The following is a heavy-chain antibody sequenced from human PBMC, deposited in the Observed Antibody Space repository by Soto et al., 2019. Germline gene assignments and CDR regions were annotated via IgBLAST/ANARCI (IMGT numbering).Heavy chain of an antibody. V-gene: IGHV4-39*01. D-gene: IGHD3-9*01. J-gene: IGHJ4*02. Sequence: SETLSLTCTVSGGSVSSSGYDWGWVRQSQGKGLEWIGRVYGSGSTYYNPTLESRVTVSVDKSKNQFSLKLMSLSAADTAVYYCGRREGLATISYYIVDWGEGVLVTDSS. CDR1: GGSVSSSGYD. CDR3: GRREGLATISYYIVD. CDR2: VYGSGST.